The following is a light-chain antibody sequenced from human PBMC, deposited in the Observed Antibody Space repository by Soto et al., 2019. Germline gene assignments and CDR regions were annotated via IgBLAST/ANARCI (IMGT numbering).Light chain of an antibody. CDR1: QRISSW. V-gene: IGKV1-5*03. CDR2: KAS. CDR3: QHYDGYPLT. Sequence: DIQMTQSPSTLSASVGDRVTISCRASQRISSWLAWYQQKPGKAPKLLIYKASSLESGVPSRFSGSGSGTGFTLTITSLQPDDFATYYCQHYDGYPLTFGGGTKVEIK. J-gene: IGKJ4*01.